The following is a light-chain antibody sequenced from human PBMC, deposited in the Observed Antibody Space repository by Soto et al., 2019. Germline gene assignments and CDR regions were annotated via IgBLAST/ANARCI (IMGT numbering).Light chain of an antibody. CDR3: CSYAGSYTFV. V-gene: IGLV2-11*01. CDR2: DVT. CDR1: SSDVGVYNY. Sequence: QSVLTQSPSASGSPGQSVTISCTGTSSDVGVYNYVSWYQQHPGKAPKLMIYDVTKRPSGVPDRFSGSKSANTASLTISGLQAEDEADYYCCSYAGSYTFVFGTGTKVTVL. J-gene: IGLJ1*01.